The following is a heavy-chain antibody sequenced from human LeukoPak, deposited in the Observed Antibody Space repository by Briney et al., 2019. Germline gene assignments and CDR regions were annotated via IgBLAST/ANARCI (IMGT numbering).Heavy chain of an antibody. Sequence: SETLSLTCTVSGGSISSYYWSWIRQPPGKGLEWIGYIYYSGSTNYNPSLKSRVTISVDTSKNQFSLKLSSLTAADTAVYYCASPRGSYYAFDIWGQGTMVTVSS. CDR1: GGSISSYY. J-gene: IGHJ3*02. D-gene: IGHD1-26*01. CDR2: IYYSGST. CDR3: ASPRGSYYAFDI. V-gene: IGHV4-59*01.